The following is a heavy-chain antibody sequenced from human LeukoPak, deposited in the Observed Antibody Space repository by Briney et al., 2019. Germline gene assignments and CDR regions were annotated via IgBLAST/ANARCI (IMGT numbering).Heavy chain of an antibody. CDR3: AIHSSGWYAFDY. D-gene: IGHD6-19*01. J-gene: IGHJ4*02. CDR2: INSDGSST. V-gene: IGHV3-74*01. Sequence: QPGGSLRLSCAASGFTFSSYWVHWVRQAPGKGLVWVSRINSDGSSTSYADSVKGRFTISRDNAKNTLYLQMNSLRAEDTAVYYCAIHSSGWYAFDYWGQGTLVTVSS. CDR1: GFTFSSYW.